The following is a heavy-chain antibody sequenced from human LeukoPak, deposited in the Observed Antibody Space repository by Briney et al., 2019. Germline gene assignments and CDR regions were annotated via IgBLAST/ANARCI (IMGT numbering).Heavy chain of an antibody. CDR3: ARGLYYDYVWGSNRFGY. CDR2: ISSSSSYI. D-gene: IGHD3-16*02. V-gene: IGHV3-21*01. Sequence: GGSLRLSCAASGFTFSSYSMNWVRQAPGKGLEWVSSISSSSSYIYYADSVKGRFTISRDNAKNSLYLQMNSLRAEDTAVYYCARGLYYDYVWGSNRFGYWGQGTLVTVSS. J-gene: IGHJ4*02. CDR1: GFTFSSYS.